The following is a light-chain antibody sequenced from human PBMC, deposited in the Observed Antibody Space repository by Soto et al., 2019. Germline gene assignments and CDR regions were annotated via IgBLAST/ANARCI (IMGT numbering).Light chain of an antibody. CDR2: NVS. Sequence: QSALTQPASVSGSSGQSITISCTGTSSDVGGYKYVSWYQQHPGKAPKLMIYNVSDRPSGVSNRFSGSKSGNTASLTISGLQAEDEADYYCNSYSSSSTPYVFGTGTKLTVL. CDR1: SSDVGGYKY. V-gene: IGLV2-14*01. J-gene: IGLJ1*01. CDR3: NSYSSSSTPYV.